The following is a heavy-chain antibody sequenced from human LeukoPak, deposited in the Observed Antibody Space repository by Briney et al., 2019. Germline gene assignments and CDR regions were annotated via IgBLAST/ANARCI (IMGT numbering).Heavy chain of an antibody. CDR1: GYIFTKYY. CDR3: ARLQCLERKFDP. D-gene: IGHD6-19*01. J-gene: IGHJ5*02. CDR2: MNPTSGAT. Sequence: ASVKVSCKASGYIFTKYYIHWVRQAPGQGLEWMGWMNPTSGATNYAQKFQGRVTMTRDTSLNTAYMELSSLRSDDTAIYYCARLQCLERKFDPWGQGTLVTVSS. V-gene: IGHV1-2*02.